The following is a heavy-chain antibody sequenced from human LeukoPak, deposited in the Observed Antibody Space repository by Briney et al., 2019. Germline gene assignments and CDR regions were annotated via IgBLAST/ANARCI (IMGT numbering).Heavy chain of an antibody. CDR1: GFTFSSYW. Sequence: PGGSLRLSCAASGFTFSSYWMSWVRQAPGKGLEWVANIKQDGSEKYYVDSVKGRFTISRDNAKNSLYLQMNSLRAEDTAVYYCARRVDYCSSTSCYRGYYYYYMDVWGKGTTVTVSS. V-gene: IGHV3-7*01. D-gene: IGHD2-2*02. J-gene: IGHJ6*03. CDR3: ARRVDYCSSTSCYRGYYYYYMDV. CDR2: IKQDGSEK.